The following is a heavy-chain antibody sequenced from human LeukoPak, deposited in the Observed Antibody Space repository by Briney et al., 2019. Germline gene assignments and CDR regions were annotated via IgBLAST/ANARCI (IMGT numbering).Heavy chain of an antibody. CDR1: GFTFSNYA. V-gene: IGHV3-23*01. CDR3: ARNGALGWGYCSNTSCSPFDY. CDR2: INDSGGRT. D-gene: IGHD2-2*01. J-gene: IGHJ4*02. Sequence: PGGSLRLSCAASGFTFSNYAMGWVRQAPGKGLEWVSTINDSGGRTHYADSVKGRFTISRDNSKNTLYLQMKSLRAEDTAVYYCARNGALGWGYCSNTSCSPFDYWGQGTLVTVSS.